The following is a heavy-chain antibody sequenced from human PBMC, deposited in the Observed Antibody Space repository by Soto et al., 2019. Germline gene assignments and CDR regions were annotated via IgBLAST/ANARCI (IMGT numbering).Heavy chain of an antibody. CDR3: ARALYDSSGYYSYFDY. CDR1: GGTFSSYA. V-gene: IGHV1-69*13. Sequence: ASVKVSCKASGGTFSSYAISWVRQAPGQGLEWMGGIIPIFGTANYAQKFQGRVTITADESTSTAYMELSSLRSEDTAVYYCARALYDSSGYYSYFDYWGQGTLVTVSS. CDR2: IIPIFGTA. J-gene: IGHJ4*02. D-gene: IGHD3-22*01.